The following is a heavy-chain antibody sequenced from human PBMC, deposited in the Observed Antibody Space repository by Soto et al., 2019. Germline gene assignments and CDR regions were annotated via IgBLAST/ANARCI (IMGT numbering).Heavy chain of an antibody. Sequence: GESLKISCKGSGYSFTSYWIGWVRRMPGKGLEWMGIIYPGDSDTRYSPSFQGQVTISADKSISTAYLQWSSLKASDTAMYYCARRHSGYYDSSGSIPFDYWGQGTLVTVSS. CDR3: ARRHSGYYDSSGSIPFDY. D-gene: IGHD3-22*01. J-gene: IGHJ4*02. CDR2: IYPGDSDT. V-gene: IGHV5-51*01. CDR1: GYSFTSYW.